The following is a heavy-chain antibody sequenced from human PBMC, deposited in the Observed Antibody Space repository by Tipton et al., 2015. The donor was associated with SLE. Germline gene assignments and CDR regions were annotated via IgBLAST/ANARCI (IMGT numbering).Heavy chain of an antibody. CDR3: ARGSYGPNWFDP. J-gene: IGHJ5*02. V-gene: IGHV4-31*03. D-gene: IGHD6-6*01. CDR1: GGSISSGGYH. Sequence: TLSLTCTVSGGSISSGGYHWHWIRQLPGKDLEWIGYIYYSGSTYYSPSLKSRITISVDTSKNQFSLVMSSVTAADTAVYYCARGSYGPNWFDPWGQGTLVTVSS. CDR2: IYYSGST.